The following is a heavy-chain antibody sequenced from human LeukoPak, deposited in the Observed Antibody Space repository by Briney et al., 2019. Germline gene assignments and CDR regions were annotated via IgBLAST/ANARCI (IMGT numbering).Heavy chain of an antibody. D-gene: IGHD3-10*01. J-gene: IGHJ6*02. CDR2: IYYSGST. Sequence: SETLSLTCTVSGGSISSSSYYWGWIRQPPGKGLEWIGSIYYSGSTYYNPSLKSRVTISVDTSKNQFSLKLSSVTAADTAVYYCAGRTGFGEKGYYYGMDVWGQGTTVTVSS. V-gene: IGHV4-39*01. CDR3: AGRTGFGEKGYYYGMDV. CDR1: GGSISSSSYY.